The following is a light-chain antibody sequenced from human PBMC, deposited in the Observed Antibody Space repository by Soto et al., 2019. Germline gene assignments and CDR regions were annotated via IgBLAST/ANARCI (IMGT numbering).Light chain of an antibody. CDR3: VAWDDSLSGRV. CDR2: RND. V-gene: IGLV1-47*02. J-gene: IGLJ3*02. Sequence: QSVLTQPPSASGTPGPRVTISCSGSGSNIGSHDVYWYQHLPGTAPKVLIYRNDQRPSGVPDRFSASRSGTSASLAISGLRSEDEADYYCVAWDDSLSGRVFGGGTKLTVL. CDR1: GSNIGSHD.